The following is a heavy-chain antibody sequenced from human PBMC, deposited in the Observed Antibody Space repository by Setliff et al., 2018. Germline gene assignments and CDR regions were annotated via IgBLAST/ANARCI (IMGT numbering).Heavy chain of an antibody. V-gene: IGHV3-7*03. CDR1: GFTFSDYY. CDR2: IMQDGGAQ. D-gene: IGHD3-3*01. CDR3: ARIFLYGTSWYFDN. Sequence: GGSLRLSCAASGFTFSDYYMTWVRPAPGKGLEWVANIMQDGGAQYYLDSVKGRFTVSRDNSNNTLYLHMSSLRAEDTAVYFCARIFLYGTSWYFDNWGQGTLVTVSS. J-gene: IGHJ4*02.